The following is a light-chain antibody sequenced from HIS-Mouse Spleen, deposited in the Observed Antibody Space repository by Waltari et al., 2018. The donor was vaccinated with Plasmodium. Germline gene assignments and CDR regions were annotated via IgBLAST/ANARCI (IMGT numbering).Light chain of an antibody. Sequence: QSVLTQPPSVSAAPGQKVTISCPGSSSNLGNNYVSWYQPLPGTAPKLPIYDNNKRPSGIPDRFSGSKSGTSATLGITGLQTGDEADYYCGTWDSSLSAGVVFGGGTKLTVL. CDR1: SSNLGNNY. CDR2: DNN. CDR3: GTWDSSLSAGVV. J-gene: IGLJ2*01. V-gene: IGLV1-51*01.